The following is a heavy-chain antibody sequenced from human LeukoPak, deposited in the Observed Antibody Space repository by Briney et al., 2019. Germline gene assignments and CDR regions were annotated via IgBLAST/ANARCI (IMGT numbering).Heavy chain of an antibody. V-gene: IGHV4-34*01. CDR1: GGSFSGYY. D-gene: IGHD3-22*01. J-gene: IGHJ4*02. CDR3: ARGRAYYDSSGYYLDY. CDR2: INHSGST. Sequence: SETLSLTCAVYGGSFSGYYWSWIRQPPGKGLEWIGEINHSGSTNYNPSLKSRVTISVDTSKNQFSLKLSSVTAADTAVYYCARGRAYYDSSGYYLDYWGQGTLVTVSS.